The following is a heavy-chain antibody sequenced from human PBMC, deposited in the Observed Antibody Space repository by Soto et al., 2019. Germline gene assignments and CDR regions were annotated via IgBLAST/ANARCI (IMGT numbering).Heavy chain of an antibody. V-gene: IGHV4-39*01. Sequence: QLQLQESGPGLVKPSETLSLTCTVSGGSISSSSYYWGWIRQPPGKGLEWIGSIHYSGSTYYNPSLESRIPISGDTSKNRFSLKLSSVTAADPAVYYCARHQQWLVPPCFDYWGQGTLVTVSS. CDR1: GGSISSSSYY. CDR2: IHYSGST. J-gene: IGHJ4*02. D-gene: IGHD6-19*01. CDR3: ARHQQWLVPPCFDY.